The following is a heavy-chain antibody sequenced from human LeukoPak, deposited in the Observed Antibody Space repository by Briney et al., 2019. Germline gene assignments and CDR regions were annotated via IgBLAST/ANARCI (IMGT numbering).Heavy chain of an antibody. V-gene: IGHV4-34*01. CDR1: GGSFSDYC. J-gene: IGHJ4*02. CDR3: ARVAEGGYNPFDY. CDR2: INHSGSS. D-gene: IGHD1-1*01. Sequence: SETLSLTCAVYGGSFSDYCWNWIRQPPGKGLEWIGEINHSGSSNYNPSLNSRVTISVDTSKNHFSLKLSSVTAADTAVYYCARVAEGGYNPFDYWGQGTLVTVSS.